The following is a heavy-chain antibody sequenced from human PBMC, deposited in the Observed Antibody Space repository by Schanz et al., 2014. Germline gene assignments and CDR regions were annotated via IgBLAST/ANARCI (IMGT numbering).Heavy chain of an antibody. Sequence: QGKLVQSGAEVKKPGASVKISCGTFGKRYFIHWVRQAPGQGLEWMGMIDPRGASTTYAQKFQGRLSLTGDMSTSTLYLELRSLTSEDTAVYYCARNYEWFESWGQGTLVTVSS. CDR3: ARNYEWFES. V-gene: IGHV1-46*02. D-gene: IGHD3-16*01. J-gene: IGHJ5*01. CDR2: IDPRGAST. CDR1: GKRYF.